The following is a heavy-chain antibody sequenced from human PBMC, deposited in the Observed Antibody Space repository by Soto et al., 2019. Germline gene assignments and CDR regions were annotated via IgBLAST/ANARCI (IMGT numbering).Heavy chain of an antibody. Sequence: ASVKVSCKASGYTFTSYYMHWVRQAPGQGLEWMGIINPSGGSTNYAQQFQGRVTMTSDTSTSTVYMELSSLRSEDTAVYYCAKSYDFPMCVWGQGSTGTVSS. CDR1: GYTFTSYY. CDR2: INPSGGST. J-gene: IGHJ6*02. D-gene: IGHD3-3*01. V-gene: IGHV1-46*01. CDR3: AKSYDFPMCV.